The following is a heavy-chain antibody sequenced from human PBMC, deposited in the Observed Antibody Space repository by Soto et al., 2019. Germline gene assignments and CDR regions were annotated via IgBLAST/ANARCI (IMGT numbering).Heavy chain of an antibody. V-gene: IGHV3-7*03. D-gene: IGHD3-16*01. CDR2: IKQDGREK. CDR1: GFTFNSYW. CDR3: AGDGVRNGAYNGWLDP. Sequence: EVQVVESGGDLVQPGGSLRLSCAASGFTFNSYWMTWVRQAPGKGLEWVANIKQDGREKYYVASVKGRITISRDNGKNLLYLQMDSLTPDDTAVYYCAGDGVRNGAYNGWLDPWGQGTLVTVSS. J-gene: IGHJ5*02.